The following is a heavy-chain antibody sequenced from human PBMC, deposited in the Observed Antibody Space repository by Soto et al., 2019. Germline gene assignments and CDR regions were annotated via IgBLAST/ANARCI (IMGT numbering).Heavy chain of an antibody. J-gene: IGHJ4*02. Sequence: GGSLRRSCAAAGFTFSNYWMTWVRQAPGKGLEWVANIKQNGRETFYVDSVKGRFTISGDNGKNTLYLQMSRLKAEDAAVYYCATLGGDLAPGPAPVGHSFDLWGQGTQVTVSS. CDR3: ATLGGDLAPGPAPVGHSFDL. D-gene: IGHD3-10*01. CDR2: IKQNGRET. CDR1: GFTFSNYW. V-gene: IGHV3-7*01.